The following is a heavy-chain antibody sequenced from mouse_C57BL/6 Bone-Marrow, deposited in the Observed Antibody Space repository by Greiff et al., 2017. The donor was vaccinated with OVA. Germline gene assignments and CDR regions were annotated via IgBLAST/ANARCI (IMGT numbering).Heavy chain of an antibody. V-gene: IGHV3-6*01. CDR2: ISYDGSN. J-gene: IGHJ1*03. Sequence: EVQLQESGPGLVKPSQSLSLTCSVTGYSITSGYYWNWIRQFPGNKLEWMGYISYDGSNNYNPSLKNRISITRDTSTHQFFLMLHSVTTEDTATYYCARDYYYGSSLFDVWGTGTTVTVAA. CDR1: GYSITSGYY. D-gene: IGHD1-1*01. CDR3: ARDYYYGSSLFDV.